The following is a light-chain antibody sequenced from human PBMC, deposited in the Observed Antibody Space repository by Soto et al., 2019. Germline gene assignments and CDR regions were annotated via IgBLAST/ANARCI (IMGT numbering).Light chain of an antibody. CDR2: GAS. CDR1: QRVSSN. Sequence: EIVMTQSPVTLSVSPWERATLSCRASQRVSSNVAWYQQKPGQAPRLLLYGASTRATGIPARFGGSGSETEFTLTISSLEPEDFAVYYCQQRSKWPLITFGQGTRLEI. CDR3: QQRSKWPLIT. V-gene: IGKV3-15*01. J-gene: IGKJ5*01.